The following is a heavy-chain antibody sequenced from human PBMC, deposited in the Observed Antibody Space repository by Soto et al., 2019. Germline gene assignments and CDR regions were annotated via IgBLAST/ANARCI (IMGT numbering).Heavy chain of an antibody. CDR2: IYSSGST. Sequence: SETLSLTCAVSGDSISGYHWSWIRQSAGKGLEWIGRIYSSGSTKYNPSLESRIIMSVDTSKNHFSLSMNSVTAADTAIYYFAREYSYHFDPWGQGTMVTVSS. CDR3: AREYSYHFDP. D-gene: IGHD2-15*01. J-gene: IGHJ5*02. V-gene: IGHV4-4*07. CDR1: GDSISGYH.